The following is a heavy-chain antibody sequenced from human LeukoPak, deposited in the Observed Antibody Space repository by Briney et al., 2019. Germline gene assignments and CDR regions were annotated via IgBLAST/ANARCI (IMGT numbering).Heavy chain of an antibody. CDR3: ARQTVVAANIDY. D-gene: IGHD2-15*01. Sequence: SETLSLTCTVSGGSISSSSYYWDWIRQPPGTGLEWVGSIYYSRSTYYNPSLKSRVTISVDTSKNQFSLKLNSVTAADTAVYYCARQTVVAANIDYWGQGTLVTVSS. J-gene: IGHJ4*02. CDR2: IYYSRST. CDR1: GGSISSSSYY. V-gene: IGHV4-39*01.